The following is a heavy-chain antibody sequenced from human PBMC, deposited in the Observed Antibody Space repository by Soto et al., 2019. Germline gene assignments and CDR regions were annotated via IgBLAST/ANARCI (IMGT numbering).Heavy chain of an antibody. CDR2: INHNGGDI. CDR3: ARDAVAATGGFCPLDV. Sequence: EEQLVESGGGLVQPGGSLRLSCAASGFTISTYSMNWVRQAPGEGLEWLTFINHNGGDIYYAESVKGRFTIFRDTAKNSVYLQVDSLRPEDTAVYYCARDAVAATGGFCPLDVWGQGTMVTVSS. J-gene: IGHJ3*01. CDR1: GFTISTYS. D-gene: IGHD6-19*01. V-gene: IGHV3-48*01.